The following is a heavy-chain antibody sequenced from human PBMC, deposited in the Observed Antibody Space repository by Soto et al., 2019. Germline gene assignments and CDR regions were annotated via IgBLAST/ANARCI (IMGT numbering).Heavy chain of an antibody. CDR1: GGSISNYY. CDR3: ARDTYGGGI. J-gene: IGHJ3*02. Sequence: QVQLQESGPGRVKPSETLSLTCSVSGGSISNYYWCWIRQPPGKGLEWIGYIYYSGTTNYNPSLNSRVTISVNTSKNQVSRRLSTVPAADTVMYYCARDTYGGGILGQGTMVTVSS. D-gene: IGHD3-16*01. CDR2: IYYSGTT. V-gene: IGHV4-59*13.